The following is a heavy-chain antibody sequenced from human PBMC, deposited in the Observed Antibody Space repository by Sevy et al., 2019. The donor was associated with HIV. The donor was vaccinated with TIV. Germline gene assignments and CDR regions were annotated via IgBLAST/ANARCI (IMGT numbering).Heavy chain of an antibody. Sequence: GGSLRLSCAASGFTVSSSYMTWVRQPPGKGLEWVSVIYSGGSTYYADSVKGRFTISRDNSKNTLYLQMNSLRPEDSAVYYCAREGGHTSAWTPGKYWGQGTQVTVSS. CDR3: AREGGHTSAWTPGKY. J-gene: IGHJ4*02. V-gene: IGHV3-53*05. D-gene: IGHD6-19*01. CDR2: IYSGGST. CDR1: GFTVSSSY.